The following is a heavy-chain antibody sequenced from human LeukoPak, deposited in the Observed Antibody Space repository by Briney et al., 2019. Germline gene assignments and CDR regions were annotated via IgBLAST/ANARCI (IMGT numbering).Heavy chain of an antibody. CDR2: IYYSGST. Sequence: PSETLSLTCTVSGGSSSSYYWSWIRQPPGGGLERIGYIYYSGSTNYNPSLKSRVTISVDTSKNQFSLKLSSVTAADTAVYYCARGGYSSLGPRGYWFDPWGQGTLVTVSS. V-gene: IGHV4-59*01. J-gene: IGHJ5*02. CDR1: GGSSSSYY. D-gene: IGHD6-19*01. CDR3: ARGGYSSLGPRGYWFDP.